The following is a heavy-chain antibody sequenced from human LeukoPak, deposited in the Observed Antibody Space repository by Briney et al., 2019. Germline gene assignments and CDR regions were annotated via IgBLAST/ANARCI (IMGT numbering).Heavy chain of an antibody. D-gene: IGHD3-22*01. CDR2: ISAYNGNT. V-gene: IGHV1-18*04. J-gene: IGHJ2*01. Sequence: ASVKVSCKASGYTFTGYYMHWVRQAPGQGLEWMGWISAYNGNTNYAQKLQGRVTMTTDTSTSTAYMELRSLRSDDTAVYYCARSYYDSSGYYPFDLWGRGTLVTVSS. CDR3: ARSYYDSSGYYPFDL. CDR1: GYTFTGYY.